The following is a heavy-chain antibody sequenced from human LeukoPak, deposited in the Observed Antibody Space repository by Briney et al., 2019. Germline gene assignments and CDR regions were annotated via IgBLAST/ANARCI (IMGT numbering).Heavy chain of an antibody. Sequence: SETLSLTCTVSGGSISSSSYYWGWIRQPPGEGLEWIGSIYYSGSTYYNPSLKSRVTISVDTSKNQFSLKLSSVTAADTAVYYCAKSRYFDWLFQYYFDYWGQGTLVTVSS. CDR1: GGSISSSSYY. CDR3: AKSRYFDWLFQYYFDY. D-gene: IGHD3-9*01. CDR2: IYYSGST. V-gene: IGHV4-39*07. J-gene: IGHJ4*02.